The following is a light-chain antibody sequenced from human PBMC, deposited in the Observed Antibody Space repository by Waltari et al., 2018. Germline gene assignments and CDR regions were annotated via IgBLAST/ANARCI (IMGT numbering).Light chain of an antibody. J-gene: IGKJ5*01. CDR1: QGISSA. CDR2: DAS. V-gene: IGKV1-13*02. Sequence: AIQWTQSPSSLSASVGDSVPTTCRASQGISSALAWYQQKPGKAPKLLIYDASSLESGVPSRFSGSGSGTDFTLTISSLQPEDFATYYCQQFNSYPITFGQGTRLEIK. CDR3: QQFNSYPIT.